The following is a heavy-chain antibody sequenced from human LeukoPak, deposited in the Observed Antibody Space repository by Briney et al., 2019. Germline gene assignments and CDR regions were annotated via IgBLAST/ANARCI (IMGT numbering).Heavy chain of an antibody. D-gene: IGHD4-17*01. CDR2: IYYSGST. Sequence: PSETLSLTCTVSGGSISSYYWSWIRQPPGKGLEWIGYIYYSGSTNYNPSLKSRVTISVDTSKNQFSLKLSSVTAADTAVYYCAIGRGGDYVPFDYWGQGTLVTVSS. CDR3: AIGRGGDYVPFDY. CDR1: GGSISSYY. J-gene: IGHJ4*02. V-gene: IGHV4-59*01.